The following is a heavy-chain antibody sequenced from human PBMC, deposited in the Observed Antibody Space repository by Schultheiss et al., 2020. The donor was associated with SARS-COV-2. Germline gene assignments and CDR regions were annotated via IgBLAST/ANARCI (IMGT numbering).Heavy chain of an antibody. V-gene: IGHV3-23*01. CDR1: GFTFSSYW. CDR3: AKDQEQWLVLLSMFDY. CDR2: ISGSGGST. Sequence: GGSLRLSCAASGFTFSSYWMHWVRQAPGKGLVWVSAISGSGGSTYYADSVKGRFTISRDNSKNTLYLQMNSLRAEDTAVYYCAKDQEQWLVLLSMFDYWGQGTLVTVSS. D-gene: IGHD6-19*01. J-gene: IGHJ4*02.